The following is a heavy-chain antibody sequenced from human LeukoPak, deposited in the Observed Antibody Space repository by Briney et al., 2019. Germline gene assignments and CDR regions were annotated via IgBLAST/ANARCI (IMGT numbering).Heavy chain of an antibody. Sequence: ASVKVSCKASGYTFTSYGISWVRQAPGQGLECMGRGSVYNGNTNYAQKFQGRVTMTTDTSTSTAYMELRSLRSDDTAVYYCARVGDYASLDYWGQGTLVTVSS. CDR1: GYTFTSYG. CDR2: GSVYNGNT. CDR3: ARVGDYASLDY. D-gene: IGHD4-17*01. V-gene: IGHV1-18*01. J-gene: IGHJ4*02.